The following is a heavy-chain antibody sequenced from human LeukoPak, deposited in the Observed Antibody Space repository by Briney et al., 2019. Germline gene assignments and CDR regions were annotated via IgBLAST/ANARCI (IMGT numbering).Heavy chain of an antibody. Sequence: GGSLRLSCSAYGFIFGNYWMTWVRQAPGKGLEWVAKIKQDGSETYYEDSVKGRFTISRDNAKSSVFLQLDSLSAADTAVYFCVRDKGTVTPRGYYYHMDVWGKGTTV. CDR3: VRDKGTVTPRGYYYHMDV. CDR1: GFIFGNYW. V-gene: IGHV3-7*01. J-gene: IGHJ6*03. CDR2: IKQDGSET. D-gene: IGHD4-11*01.